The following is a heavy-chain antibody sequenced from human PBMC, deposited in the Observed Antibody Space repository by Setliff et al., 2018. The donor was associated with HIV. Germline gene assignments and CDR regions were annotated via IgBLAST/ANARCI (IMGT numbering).Heavy chain of an antibody. V-gene: IGHV4-34*01. CDR1: GGSFSGYY. Sequence: PSETLSLTCAVYGGSFSGYYWSWIRQPPGKGLEWIGEVTHSGRTNYNPSLESRVTTSVDTSKNHFSLKLNSVTAADTAVYYCARAPGPYGDYNWFDPWGQGALVTVSS. CDR2: VTHSGRT. D-gene: IGHD4-17*01. J-gene: IGHJ5*02. CDR3: ARAPGPYGDYNWFDP.